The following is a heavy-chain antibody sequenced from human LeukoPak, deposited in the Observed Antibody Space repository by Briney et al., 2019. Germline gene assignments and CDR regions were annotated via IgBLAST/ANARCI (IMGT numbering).Heavy chain of an antibody. CDR1: GYTFTSYG. J-gene: IGHJ4*02. CDR3: ARDGEDFWSGYFCSYFDY. V-gene: IGHV1-18*01. Sequence: ASVKVSCKASGYTFTSYGISWVRQAPGQGLEWMGWISAYNGNTNYAQKLQGRVTMTTDTSTSTAYMELRSLRSDDTAVYYCARDGEDFWSGYFCSYFDYWGQGTLVTVSS. D-gene: IGHD3-3*01. CDR2: ISAYNGNT.